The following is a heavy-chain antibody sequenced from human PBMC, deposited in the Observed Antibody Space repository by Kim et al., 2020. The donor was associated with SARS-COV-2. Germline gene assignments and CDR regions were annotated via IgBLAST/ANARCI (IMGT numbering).Heavy chain of an antibody. CDR3: ATDRRDLFTPVN. CDR2: FDPEDGET. Sequence: ASVKVSCKVSGYTLTELSMHWVRQAPGKGPEWMGGFDPEDGETIYAQKFQGRVTMTEDTSTDTAYMELSSLRSEDTAVYYCATDRRDLFTPVNWGQGTLVTVSS. D-gene: IGHD3-10*01. V-gene: IGHV1-24*01. J-gene: IGHJ4*02. CDR1: GYTLTELS.